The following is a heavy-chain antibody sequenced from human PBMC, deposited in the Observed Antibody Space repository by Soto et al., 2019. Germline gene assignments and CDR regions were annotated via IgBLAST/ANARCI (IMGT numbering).Heavy chain of an antibody. V-gene: IGHV4-30-2*01. CDR2: IYHSGST. CDR1: GGSISSGGYA. CDR3: ARVPGP. J-gene: IGHJ5*02. Sequence: QLQLQESGSGLVKPPQTLSLTCAVSGGSISSGGYAWSWIRQPPGKGLEWIGYIYHSGSTYYTPSLKSRVTISVDRSKNRFSLKLMSGTAWNKTVYYCARVPGPGGQGSLVTVS.